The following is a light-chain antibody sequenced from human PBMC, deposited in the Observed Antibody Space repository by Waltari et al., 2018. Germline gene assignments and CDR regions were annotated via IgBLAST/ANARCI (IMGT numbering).Light chain of an antibody. V-gene: IGLV2-14*03. CDR1: STDVGRYNF. CDR3: SSYSSSSTKVV. CDR2: DVS. Sequence: QSALTQPASVSGSPGPSITLACTGTSTDVGRYNFVSWYQQHPGKAPKLLIDDVSNRPAGVSNRCSGSKAGNTASLTISGLQAEDEAEYHCSSYSSSSTKVVFGGGTKLTVL. J-gene: IGLJ2*01.